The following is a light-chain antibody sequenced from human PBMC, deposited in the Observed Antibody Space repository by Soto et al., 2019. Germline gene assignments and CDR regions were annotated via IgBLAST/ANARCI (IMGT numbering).Light chain of an antibody. CDR3: SSYTTSSTHWV. CDR2: EVS. V-gene: IGLV2-14*01. Sequence: QSALTQPASVPGSPGQSITISCTGTSSDVGGYNYVSWYQQHPGKAPKLMIYEVSNRPSGVSNRFSGSKSGNTASLTISGLQADDEADYYCSSYTTSSTHWVFGGGTKLTVL. J-gene: IGLJ3*02. CDR1: SSDVGGYNY.